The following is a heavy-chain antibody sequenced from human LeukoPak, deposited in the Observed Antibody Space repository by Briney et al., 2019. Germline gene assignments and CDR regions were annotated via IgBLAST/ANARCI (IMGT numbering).Heavy chain of an antibody. V-gene: IGHV3-30-3*01. J-gene: IGHJ4*02. Sequence: PGGSLRLSCAASGFTFSSYAMHWVRQAPGKGLEWVAVISYDGSNKYYADSVKGRFTISRDNSKNTLYLQMNSLRAEDTAVYYCARGDDWFPNFWYFDYWGQGTLVTVSS. D-gene: IGHD3-3*01. CDR2: ISYDGSNK. CDR3: ARGDDWFPNFWYFDY. CDR1: GFTFSSYA.